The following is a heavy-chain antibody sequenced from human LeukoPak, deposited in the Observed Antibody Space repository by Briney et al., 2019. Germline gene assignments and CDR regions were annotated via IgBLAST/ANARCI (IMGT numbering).Heavy chain of an antibody. J-gene: IGHJ4*02. V-gene: IGHV3-9*01. D-gene: IGHD5-18*01. Sequence: GGSLRLSCAASGFTFYDYAMHWVRQAPGKGLEWVSGIIWNSGSIGYSDSVKGRFTISRDNAKNSLYLQMNSLRAEDTALYYCAKDWGTAMDSYYFDYWGQGTLVTVSS. CDR3: AKDWGTAMDSYYFDY. CDR2: IIWNSGSI. CDR1: GFTFYDYA.